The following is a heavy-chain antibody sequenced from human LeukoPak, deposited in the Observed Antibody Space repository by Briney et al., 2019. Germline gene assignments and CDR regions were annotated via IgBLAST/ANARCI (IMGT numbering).Heavy chain of an antibody. CDR3: ARDKDSSSWYQDY. CDR2: ISSSSSYI. V-gene: IGHV3-21*01. CDR1: GFTFSSYS. D-gene: IGHD6-13*01. Sequence: PGGSLRLSCAASGFTFSSYSMSWVRQAPGKGLEWVSSISSSSSYIYYADSVKGRFTISRDNAKNSLYLQMNSLRAGDTAVYYCARDKDSSSWYQDYGGQGTLVTVSS. J-gene: IGHJ4*02.